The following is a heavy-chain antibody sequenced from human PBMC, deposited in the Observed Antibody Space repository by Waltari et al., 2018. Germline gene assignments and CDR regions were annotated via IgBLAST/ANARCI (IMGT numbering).Heavy chain of an antibody. CDR3: VRHVSGYTRATFDV. CDR1: GFTVTTNY. Sequence: EVRLVESGGGLVQPGRSLRLSCAASGFTVTTNYMSWVRQAPGKGWEWVSLINSKGGTYYADSVKDRFTISRDNSKNTLGLQMNSLRAEDTAVYYCVRHVSGYTRATFDVWGQGTTVTVSS. V-gene: IGHV3-66*04. D-gene: IGHD5-12*01. CDR2: INSKGGT. J-gene: IGHJ6*02.